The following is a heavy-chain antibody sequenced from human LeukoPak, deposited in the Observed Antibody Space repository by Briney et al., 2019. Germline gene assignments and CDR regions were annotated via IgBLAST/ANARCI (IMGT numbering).Heavy chain of an antibody. CDR1: GYTFTSYD. V-gene: IGHV1-8*01. Sequence: ASVTVSCTASGYTFTSYDINWVRQATGQGLEWMGWMNPNSGNTGYAQKFQGRVTMTRNTSISTAYMELSSLRSEDTAVYYCARPADCSGGSCYSINVWGQGTTVTVSS. CDR2: MNPNSGNT. CDR3: ARPADCSGGSCYSINV. D-gene: IGHD2-15*01. J-gene: IGHJ6*02.